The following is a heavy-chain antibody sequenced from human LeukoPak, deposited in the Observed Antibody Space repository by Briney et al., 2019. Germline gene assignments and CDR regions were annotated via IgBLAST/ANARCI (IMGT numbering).Heavy chain of an antibody. Sequence: AASVKVSCKASGYTLTDYYMHWVRQAPGQGLEWMGRINPNSGGTNYAQKFQGRVTMTRDTSISTVYMELSRLRSDDTAVYYCARAYKDRSLAGKKEFFQHWGQGTLVTVSS. D-gene: IGHD6-19*01. CDR3: ARAYKDRSLAGKKEFFQH. V-gene: IGHV1-2*06. CDR2: INPNSGGT. J-gene: IGHJ1*01. CDR1: GYTLTDYY.